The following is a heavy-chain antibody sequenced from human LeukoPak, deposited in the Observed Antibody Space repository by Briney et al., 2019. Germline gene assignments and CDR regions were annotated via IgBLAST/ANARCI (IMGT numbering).Heavy chain of an antibody. V-gene: IGHV4-34*01. J-gene: IGHJ5*02. CDR3: ARGPYPNPRA. Sequence: SETLSLTCAVYGGSFSGYYWSWIRQPPGEGLEWIGEINHSGSTNYNPSLKSRVTISVDTSKNQFSLKLSSVTAADTAVYYCARGPYPNPRAWGQGTLVTVSS. D-gene: IGHD1-14*01. CDR1: GGSFSGYY. CDR2: INHSGST.